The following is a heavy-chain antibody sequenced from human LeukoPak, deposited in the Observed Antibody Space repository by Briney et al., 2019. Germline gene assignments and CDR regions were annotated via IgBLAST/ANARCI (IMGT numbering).Heavy chain of an antibody. CDR2: IRNDGSNK. CDR3: AKDRRGAAAGGLDY. D-gene: IGHD6-13*01. V-gene: IGHV3-30*02. J-gene: IGHJ4*02. Sequence: GGSLRLSCAASGFTFSSYGMHWVRQAPGKGLEWVAFIRNDGSNKYYADSVKGRFTISRDNSKNTLYLQMNSLRAEDTAVYYCAKDRRGAAAGGLDYWGQGTLVTVSS. CDR1: GFTFSSYG.